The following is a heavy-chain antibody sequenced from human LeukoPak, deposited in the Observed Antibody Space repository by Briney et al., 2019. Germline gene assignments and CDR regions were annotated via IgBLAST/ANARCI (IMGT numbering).Heavy chain of an antibody. D-gene: IGHD3-3*01. J-gene: IGHJ3*02. V-gene: IGHV3-23*01. CDR2: ISGSGGAT. CDR1: GFTFSSYA. Sequence: GGSLRLSCAASGFTFSSYAMSWVRQAPGKGLEWVSAISGSGGATYYAHSVKGRFTISRDNSKNTLYLQMNSLRAEDTAVYYCAKVPVFSLTISEVVTDDAFDIWGQGTIVTVSS. CDR3: AKVPVFSLTISEVVTDDAFDI.